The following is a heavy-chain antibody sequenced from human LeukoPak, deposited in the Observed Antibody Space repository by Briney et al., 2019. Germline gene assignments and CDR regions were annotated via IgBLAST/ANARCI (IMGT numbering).Heavy chain of an antibody. CDR2: IYHSGST. J-gene: IGHJ4*02. V-gene: IGHV4-38-2*02. CDR3: ARDMEPEFDY. CDR1: GYSISSGYY. Sequence: SETLSLTCTVSGYSISSGYYWGWIRPPPGKGLEWIGSIYHSGSTYYNPSLKSRVTISVDTSKNQFSLKLSSVTAADTAVYYCARDMEPEFDYWGQGTLVTVSS. D-gene: IGHD1-1*01.